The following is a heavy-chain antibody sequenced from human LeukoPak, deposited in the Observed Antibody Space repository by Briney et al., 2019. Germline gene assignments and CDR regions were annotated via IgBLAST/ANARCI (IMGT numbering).Heavy chain of an antibody. Sequence: SETLSLTCTVSGGSISTYYWSWIRQPAAKELEWIGRIYTSGSTNYNPSLKSRVTMSVDTSKNQFSLKLTSVTAADTAVYYCARALLGGVWYLDLWGRGTLVTVSS. CDR1: GGSISTYY. CDR2: IYTSGST. CDR3: ARALLGGVWYLDL. D-gene: IGHD1-26*01. J-gene: IGHJ2*01. V-gene: IGHV4-4*07.